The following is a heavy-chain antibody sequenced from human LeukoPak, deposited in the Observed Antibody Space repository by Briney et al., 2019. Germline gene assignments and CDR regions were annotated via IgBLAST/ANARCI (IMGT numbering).Heavy chain of an antibody. D-gene: IGHD3-10*01. CDR1: GGSLSGYY. CDR3: ARGGRSEYYGSGSHDC. CDR2: INHSGST. V-gene: IGHV4-34*01. J-gene: IGHJ4*02. Sequence: PSETLSLTCGVDGGSLSGYYWSWIRQPPGQGLDWIGEINHSGSTNYNPSLKSRVTISVDTSKNQFSLKLSSVTAADTAVYYCARGGRSEYYGSGSHDCWGQGTLVTVSS.